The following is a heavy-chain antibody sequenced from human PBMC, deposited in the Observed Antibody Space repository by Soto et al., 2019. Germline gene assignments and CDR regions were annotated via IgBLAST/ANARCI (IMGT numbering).Heavy chain of an antibody. CDR1: GGSISSSNW. J-gene: IGHJ4*02. D-gene: IGHD3-22*01. CDR2: IYHSGST. V-gene: IGHV4-4*02. Sequence: SETLSLTCAVSGGSISSSNWWSWVRQPPGKGLEWIGEIYHSGSTNYNPSLKSRVTISVDKSKNQFSLKLSSVTAADTAVYYCARSGYYDSSGYYYIYWGQGTLVTVS. CDR3: ARSGYYDSSGYYYIY.